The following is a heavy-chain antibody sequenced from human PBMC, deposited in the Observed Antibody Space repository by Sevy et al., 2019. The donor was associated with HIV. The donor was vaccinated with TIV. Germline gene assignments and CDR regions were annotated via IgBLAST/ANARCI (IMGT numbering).Heavy chain of an antibody. D-gene: IGHD4-4*01. CDR2: ISDDGAHP. CDR3: AKDLMGNYVAYFDN. CDR1: GFTFSNYA. Sequence: GGSLRLSCAASGFTFSNYAMSWVRQAPGKGLEWVSGISDDGAHPHYGDSVKGRFTISRDNSKNTPYLQMNSLRAEDTAIYYCAKDLMGNYVAYFDNWGQGTLVTVSS. J-gene: IGHJ4*02. V-gene: IGHV3-23*01.